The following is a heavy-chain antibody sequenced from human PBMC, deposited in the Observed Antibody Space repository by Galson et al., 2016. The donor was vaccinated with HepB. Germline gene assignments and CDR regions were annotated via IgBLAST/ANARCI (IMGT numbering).Heavy chain of an antibody. J-gene: IGHJ4*02. V-gene: IGHV1-24*01. CDR2: XXPGXXXR. CDR1: GYTLTXXX. D-gene: IGHD5-12*01. Sequence: SVKVSCKVSGYTLTXXXIYXXXQPXXXGLXXMGGXXPGXXXRRXAQRLXGRVTMTEDTSTDTAYMELSSLRSEDTAVYYCAGGGATTTFEYWGQGALVTVSS. CDR3: AGGGATTTFEY.